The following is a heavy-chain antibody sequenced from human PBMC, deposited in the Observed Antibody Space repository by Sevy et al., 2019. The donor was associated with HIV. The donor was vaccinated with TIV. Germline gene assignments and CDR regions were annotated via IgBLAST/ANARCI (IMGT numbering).Heavy chain of an antibody. CDR1: GYTFTSYD. CDR2: MNPNSGST. Sequence: GESLKISCKASGYTFTSYDINWVRQATGQGLEWMGWMNPNSGSTGYAQKFQGRVTMTRNTSINTAYMELSSLRSEDTAVYYCARVVFASSGWYYWGQRTMVTVSS. CDR3: ARVVFASSGWYY. J-gene: IGHJ4*02. D-gene: IGHD6-19*01. V-gene: IGHV1-8*01.